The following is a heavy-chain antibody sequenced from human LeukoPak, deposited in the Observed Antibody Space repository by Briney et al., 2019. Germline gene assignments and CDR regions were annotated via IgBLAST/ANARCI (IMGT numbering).Heavy chain of an antibody. J-gene: IGHJ4*02. Sequence: SQTLSLTCTVSGGSISSGDYYWSWIRQPPGKGLEWIGYIYYSGSTCYNPSLKSRVTISVDTSKNQFSLKLSSVTAADTAVYYCARDREGGDTAMATSFDYWGQGTLVTVSS. CDR1: GGSISSGDYY. CDR2: IYYSGST. V-gene: IGHV4-30-4*01. D-gene: IGHD5-18*01. CDR3: ARDREGGDTAMATSFDY.